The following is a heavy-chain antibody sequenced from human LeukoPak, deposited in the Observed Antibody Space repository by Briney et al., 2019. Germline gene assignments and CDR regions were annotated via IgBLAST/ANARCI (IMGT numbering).Heavy chain of an antibody. CDR1: GYTFTGYY. CDR2: INPNSGGT. V-gene: IGHV1-2*02. D-gene: IGHD1-20*01. Sequence: GASVKVCCKASGYTFTGYYMHWVRQAPGQGLEWMGWINPNSGGTNYAQKFQGRVTMTRDTSISTAYMELSRLRSDDTAVYYCARGTTTWTVTGGDFDYWGQGTLVTVSS. J-gene: IGHJ4*02. CDR3: ARGTTTWTVTGGDFDY.